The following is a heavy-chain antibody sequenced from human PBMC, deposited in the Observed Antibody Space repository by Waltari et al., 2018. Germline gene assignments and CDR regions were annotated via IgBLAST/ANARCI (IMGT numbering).Heavy chain of an antibody. V-gene: IGHV4-61*02. CDR2: IYMSGST. CDR1: GSSLSRGRYY. D-gene: IGHD2-8*01. Sequence: QVQLQESGPGLVKPSQTLSLTCTAFGSSLSRGRYYWSWMRQPAGKGLEWLGRIYMSGSTNYNPSLRGRVTLSEDTSKNQFSLRLTSVTAADTAVYYCASNRLIAPGVFDSWGQGTLVTVSS. J-gene: IGHJ4*02. CDR3: ASNRLIAPGVFDS.